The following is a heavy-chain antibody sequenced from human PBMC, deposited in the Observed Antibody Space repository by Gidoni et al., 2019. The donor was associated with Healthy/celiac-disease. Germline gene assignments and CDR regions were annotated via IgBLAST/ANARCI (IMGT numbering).Heavy chain of an antibody. CDR3: ARDPPLVAGAFDI. V-gene: IGHV3-30-3*01. J-gene: IGHJ3*02. Sequence: QVQLVESGGGGVQPGRSLGLSCAASGFTFSSYAMHWVRQAPGKGLEWVAVISYDGSNKYYADSVKGRFTISRDNSKNTLYLQMNSLRAEDTAVYYCARDPPLVAGAFDIWGQGTMVTVSS. CDR1: GFTFSSYA. D-gene: IGHD6-19*01. CDR2: ISYDGSNK.